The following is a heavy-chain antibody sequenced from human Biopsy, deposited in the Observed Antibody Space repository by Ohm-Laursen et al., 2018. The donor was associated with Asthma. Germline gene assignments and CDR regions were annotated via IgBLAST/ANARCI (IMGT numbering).Heavy chain of an antibody. J-gene: IGHJ6*02. CDR1: GYTFTSYG. D-gene: IGHD3-9*01. V-gene: IGHV1-18*04. Sequence: SVKVSCKASGYTFTSYGISWVRRAPGQGLEWMGWISAYNGNTNYAQKLQGRVTMTTDTSTSTAYMELRSLRSDDTAVYYCAREAYDILTGYYGGGGMDVWGQGTTVTVSS. CDR3: AREAYDILTGYYGGGGMDV. CDR2: ISAYNGNT.